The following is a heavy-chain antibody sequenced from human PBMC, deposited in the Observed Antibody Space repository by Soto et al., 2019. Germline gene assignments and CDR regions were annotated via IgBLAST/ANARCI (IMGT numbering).Heavy chain of an antibody. D-gene: IGHD3-16*01. CDR3: AKGGYYSVFDI. J-gene: IGHJ3*02. CDR2: ISGSDVLT. CDR1: GFPFSSYA. Sequence: EMQLLESGGGLVQPGGSLRLSCVASGFPFSSYAMRWVRQTPGQGLEWVSGISGSDVLTYYADSVKGRFTTSRDNSNNTLSLQVHSMRVEDTAVYFCAKGGYYSVFDIWGQGTMVTVSA. V-gene: IGHV3-23*01.